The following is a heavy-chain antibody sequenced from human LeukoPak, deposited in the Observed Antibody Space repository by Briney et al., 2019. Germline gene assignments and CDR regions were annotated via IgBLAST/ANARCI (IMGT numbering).Heavy chain of an antibody. V-gene: IGHV3-48*03. D-gene: IGHD4-23*01. J-gene: IGHJ4*02. CDR2: IDGSGNSI. CDR3: AKDLTPSLRKLGIDY. CDR1: GFTFNIYE. Sequence: GGSLRLSCAASGFTFNIYEFNWVRQAPGKGLEWLSYIDGSGNSIYYADSVKGRFTISRDNAKNSLYLQMSSLRAEDMALYYCAKDLTPSLRKLGIDYWGQGTLVTVSS.